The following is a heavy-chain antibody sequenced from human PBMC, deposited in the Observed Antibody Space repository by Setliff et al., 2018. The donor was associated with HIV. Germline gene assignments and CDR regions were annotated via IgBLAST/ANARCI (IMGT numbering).Heavy chain of an antibody. CDR3: AKGIKWLAP. J-gene: IGHJ5*02. Sequence: EGSMRLSCAASGFSFRTSYLTWVRQAPGGGLEWISVLYGGDVTHYSDSVKGRFIISRDSSRNIVCLQMYRLRIEATAVYYCAKGIKWLAPWGRGTPVTVSS. V-gene: IGHV3-53*01. CDR1: GFSFRTSY. D-gene: IGHD2-15*01. CDR2: LYGGDVT.